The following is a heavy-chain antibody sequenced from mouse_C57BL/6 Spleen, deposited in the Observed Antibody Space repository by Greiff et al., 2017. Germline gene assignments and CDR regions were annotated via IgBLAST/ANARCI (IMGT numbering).Heavy chain of an antibody. D-gene: IGHD1-1*01. CDR1: GYAFSSYW. CDR3: ARTPYYGSIFDY. J-gene: IGHJ2*01. CDR2: IYPGDGDT. Sequence: VQLQQSGAELVKPGASVKISCKASGYAFSSYWMNWVKQRPGKGLEWIGQIYPGDGDTNYNGKFKGKATLTADKSSSTAYIQLSSLTSEDSAVYFCARTPYYGSIFDYWGQGTTLTVSS. V-gene: IGHV1-80*01.